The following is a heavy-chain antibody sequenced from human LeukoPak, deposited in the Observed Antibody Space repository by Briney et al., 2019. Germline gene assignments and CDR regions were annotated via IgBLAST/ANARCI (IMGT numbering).Heavy chain of an antibody. J-gene: IGHJ3*02. CDR2: ISYIGST. Sequence: SETLYHTSDVSADAYSRHYWACLRQHPGKGLEWIGYISYIGSTNYNPALKSRVTISIDTSKNQFSLKLSSVTAADTAVYYCARDLVAVTKGFDIWGQGTMVSVSS. CDR1: ADAYSRHY. CDR3: ARDLVAVTKGFDI. V-gene: IGHV4-59*11. D-gene: IGHD4-17*01.